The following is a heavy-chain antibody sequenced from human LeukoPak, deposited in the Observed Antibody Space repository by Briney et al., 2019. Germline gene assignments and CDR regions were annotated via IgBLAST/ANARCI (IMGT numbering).Heavy chain of an antibody. J-gene: IGHJ4*02. CDR1: GFTFSSYD. CDR2: IGTAGDT. V-gene: IGHV3-13*01. CDR3: AKDYYGSGIDY. Sequence: GGSLRLSCAASGFTFSSYDMHWVRQATGKGLEWVSAIGTAGDTYYPGSVKGRFTISRENAKNSLYLQMNSLRAGGTAVYYCAKDYYGSGIDYWGQGTLVTVSS. D-gene: IGHD3-10*01.